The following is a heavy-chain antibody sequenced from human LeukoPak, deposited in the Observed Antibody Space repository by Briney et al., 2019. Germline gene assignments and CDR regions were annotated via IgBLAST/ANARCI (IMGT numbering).Heavy chain of an antibody. CDR1: GGSISSGSYY. V-gene: IGHV4-61*02. CDR2: IYTSGGT. D-gene: IGHD1-26*01. CDR3: ARGPVGPTDWFDP. Sequence: PSQTLSLTCTVSGGSISSGSYYWGWIRQPAGKGLEWIGRIYTSGGTNYNPSLKSRVTISIDTSKNQLSLNLSSVTAADTAVYYCARGPVGPTDWFDPWGQGTLVTVPS. J-gene: IGHJ5*02.